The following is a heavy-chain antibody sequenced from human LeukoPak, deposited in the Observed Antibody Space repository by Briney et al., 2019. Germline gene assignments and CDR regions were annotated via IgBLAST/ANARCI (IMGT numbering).Heavy chain of an antibody. CDR3: AKDRAQQLVLDF. Sequence: PEGSLRLSCAASGFTFSSYSMNWVRQAPGKGLEWVSSISSSSSYIYYADSVKGRFTISRDNSKNTLFLQMNSLRAEDTAVYYCAKDRAQQLVLDFWGQGTVVTVSS. CDR2: ISSSSSYI. D-gene: IGHD6-13*01. V-gene: IGHV3-21*04. CDR1: GFTFSSYS. J-gene: IGHJ4*02.